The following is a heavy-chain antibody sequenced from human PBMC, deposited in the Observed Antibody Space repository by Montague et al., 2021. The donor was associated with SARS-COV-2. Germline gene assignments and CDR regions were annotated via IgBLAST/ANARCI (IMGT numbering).Heavy chain of an antibody. D-gene: IGHD1-20*01. Sequence: SETLSLTCTVSGDSISDSHWSWIRQPPGKGLEWIGYIDNSGSTNYNPSLESRVTLTVTASNNQFYLTLRPVTAADTAVYYCARLTGSRVYSYHYGLDVWGQGTTVTVSS. CDR1: GDSISDSH. V-gene: IGHV4-4*09. CDR3: ARLTGSRVYSYHYGLDV. CDR2: IDNSGST. J-gene: IGHJ6*02.